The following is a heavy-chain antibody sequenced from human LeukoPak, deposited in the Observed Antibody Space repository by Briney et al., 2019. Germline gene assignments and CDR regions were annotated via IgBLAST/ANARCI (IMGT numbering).Heavy chain of an antibody. J-gene: IGHJ4*02. V-gene: IGHV1-18*01. Sequence: ASVKVSFKASGYTFTSYGISWGRPAPGQGLAWMGWLSAYNGNTNYAQKLQGRVTMTTDTSTSTAYMELRSLRSDDTAVYYCARDLMLGDFWSGYLDYWGQGTLVTVSS. D-gene: IGHD3-3*01. CDR1: GYTFTSYG. CDR3: ARDLMLGDFWSGYLDY. CDR2: LSAYNGNT.